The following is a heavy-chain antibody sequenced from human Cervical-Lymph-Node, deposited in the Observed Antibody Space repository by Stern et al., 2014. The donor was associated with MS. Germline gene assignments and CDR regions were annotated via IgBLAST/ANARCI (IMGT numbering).Heavy chain of an antibody. CDR1: GGSLSTLD. J-gene: IGHJ4*02. V-gene: IGHV1-69*19. Sequence: QEQLVESGAEVKRPQSSVKVSCKTSGGSLSTLDISWVRQAPGQGLECEGEVMPLLGTAHYAQEFKGRLTSTAAAWKSPVYLRLSSLKSEDTAIYFCARHQAGIAANWGQGTLVTVTS. D-gene: IGHD6-13*01. CDR2: VMPLLGTA. CDR3: ARHQAGIAAN.